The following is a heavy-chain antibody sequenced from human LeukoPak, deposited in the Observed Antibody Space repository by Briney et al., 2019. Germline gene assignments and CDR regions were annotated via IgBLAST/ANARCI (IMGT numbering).Heavy chain of an antibody. CDR3: ARDSAIAAAEENYFDY. Sequence: SETLSLTCAVSGGSISSSNWWSWVRQPPGKGLEWIGEIYHGGSTNYNPSLKSRVTISVDKSKNQFSLKLSSVTAADTAVYYCARDSAIAAAEENYFDYWGQGTLVTVSS. D-gene: IGHD6-13*01. CDR2: IYHGGST. V-gene: IGHV4-4*02. CDR1: GGSISSSNW. J-gene: IGHJ4*02.